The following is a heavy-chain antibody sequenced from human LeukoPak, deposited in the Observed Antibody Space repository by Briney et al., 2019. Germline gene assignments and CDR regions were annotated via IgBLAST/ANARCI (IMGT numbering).Heavy chain of an antibody. Sequence: GGSLRLSCAASGFTVSNNYMSWVRQAPGKGLEWVSVIYSGGSTYYADSVKGRFTISRDNSKNTLYLQMNSLRAEDTAVYYCARVSLDYYDSSGYYLGDWGQGTLVTVSS. J-gene: IGHJ4*02. CDR1: GFTVSNNY. CDR3: ARVSLDYYDSSGYYLGD. D-gene: IGHD3-22*01. CDR2: IYSGGST. V-gene: IGHV3-53*01.